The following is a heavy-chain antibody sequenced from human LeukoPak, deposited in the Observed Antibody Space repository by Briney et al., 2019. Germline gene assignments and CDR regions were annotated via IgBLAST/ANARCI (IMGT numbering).Heavy chain of an antibody. CDR2: TNPSSRNR. CDR3: ARNPSRSDTYFDL. D-gene: IGHD5-18*01. J-gene: IGHJ4*02. CDR1: GYTFTDYE. Sequence: GASVKVSCKASGYTFTDYEINWVRQASGQGLEWMGWTNPSSRNRAYAAKFEGRVTMTTDTSTSTTYMELRSLTSEDTAVYYCARNPSRSDTYFDLWGQGTLVTVYS. V-gene: IGHV1-8*01.